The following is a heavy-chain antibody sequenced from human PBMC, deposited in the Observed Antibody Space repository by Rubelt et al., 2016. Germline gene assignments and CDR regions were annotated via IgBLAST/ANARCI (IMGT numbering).Heavy chain of an antibody. D-gene: IGHD4-17*01. CDR2: IKQDGSEK. J-gene: IGHJ3*02. Sequence: GSLRLSCAASGFTFSSYWMSWVRQAPGKGREWVANIKQDGSEKYYVDSVKGRFTISRDKAKNSLYLQMNSLRAEDTAGYYCATPMVNDYGDPTDAFDIWGQGTMVTVSS. CDR1: GFTFSSYW. V-gene: IGHV3-7*01. CDR3: ATPMVNDYGDPTDAFDI.